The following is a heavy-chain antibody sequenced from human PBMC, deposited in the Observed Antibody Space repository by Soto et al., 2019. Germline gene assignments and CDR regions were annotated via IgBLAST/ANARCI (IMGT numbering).Heavy chain of an antibody. V-gene: IGHV3-33*06. CDR3: AKPSPAPTYCGGDCYYDY. CDR2: IWYDGSNK. D-gene: IGHD2-21*01. J-gene: IGHJ4*02. CDR1: GFTFSSYG. Sequence: GGSLRLSCAASGFTFSSYGMHWVRQAPGKGLEWVAVIWYDGSNKYYADSVKGRFTISRDNSKNTLYLQMNSLRAEDTAVYYCAKPSPAPTYCGGDCYYDYWGQGTLVTVSS.